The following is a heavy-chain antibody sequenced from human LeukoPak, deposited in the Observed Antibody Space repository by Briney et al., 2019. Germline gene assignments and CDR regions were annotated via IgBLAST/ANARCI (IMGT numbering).Heavy chain of an antibody. CDR2: MNPNSGNT. V-gene: IGHV1-8*03. Sequence: ASVKVSCKASGYTFTGYYMHWVRQAPGQGLEWMGWMNPNSGNTGYAQKFQGRVTITRNTSISTAYMELSSLRSEDTAVYYCARASITMIDAFDIWGQGTMVTVSS. D-gene: IGHD3-22*01. J-gene: IGHJ3*02. CDR1: GYTFTGYY. CDR3: ARASITMIDAFDI.